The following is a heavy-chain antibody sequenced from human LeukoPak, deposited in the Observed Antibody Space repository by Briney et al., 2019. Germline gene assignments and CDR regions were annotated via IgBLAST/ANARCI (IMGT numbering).Heavy chain of an antibody. J-gene: IGHJ4*02. CDR1: GFAFSSYA. V-gene: IGHV3-23*01. Sequence: PGGSLRLSCAASGFAFSSYAMSWVRLAPGKGLEWVSAISGSGSNTYYTDSVKGRFTISRDNSKNTLYLQMNSLRAEDTAVYYCAKGSWNYDFDYWGQGTLVTVSS. CDR2: ISGSGSNT. CDR3: AKGSWNYDFDY. D-gene: IGHD1-7*01.